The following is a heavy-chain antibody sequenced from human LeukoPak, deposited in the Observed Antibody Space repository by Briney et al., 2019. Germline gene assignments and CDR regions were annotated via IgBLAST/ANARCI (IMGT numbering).Heavy chain of an antibody. CDR3: AKLPALRFLEESPGGYYYYMDV. CDR1: GFDFSSYA. V-gene: IGHV3-23*01. J-gene: IGHJ6*03. D-gene: IGHD3-3*01. CDR2: IGAYAART. Sequence: PGGSLRLSCVASGFDFSSYAMTWVRQAPGRGLEWVSTIGAYAARTYYADSVKGRFTTSRENSKSTLSLQMNSLRAEDTAVYYCAKLPALRFLEESPGGYYYYMDVWGKGTTVTVSS.